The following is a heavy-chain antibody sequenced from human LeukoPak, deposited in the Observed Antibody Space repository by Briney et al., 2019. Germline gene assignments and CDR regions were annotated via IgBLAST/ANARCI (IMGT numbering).Heavy chain of an antibody. CDR2: IITILGIA. CDR1: GGTFSSYA. CDR3: ARDRWRQDSYGYVDY. V-gene: IGHV1-69*04. D-gene: IGHD5-18*01. Sequence: SVKVSCKASGGTFSSYAISWVRQAPGQGLEWMGRIITILGIANYAQKFQGRVTITADKSTSTAYMELSSLRSEDTAVYYCARDRWRQDSYGYVDYWGQGTLVTVSS. J-gene: IGHJ4*02.